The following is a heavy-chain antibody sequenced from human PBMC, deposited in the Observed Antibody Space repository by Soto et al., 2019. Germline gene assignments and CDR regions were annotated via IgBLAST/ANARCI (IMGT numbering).Heavy chain of an antibody. J-gene: IGHJ4*02. CDR2: MNPNSGNT. D-gene: IGHD1-26*01. V-gene: IGHV1-8*01. CDR3: ARGSILAAFGRSDY. CDR1: GYTFTSYD. Sequence: ASVKVSCKASGYTFTSYDINWVRQATGQGLEWMGWMNPNSGNTGYAQKFQGRVTMTRNTSISTAYMELSSLRSEDTAVYCCARGSILAAFGRSDYWGQGTLVTVSS.